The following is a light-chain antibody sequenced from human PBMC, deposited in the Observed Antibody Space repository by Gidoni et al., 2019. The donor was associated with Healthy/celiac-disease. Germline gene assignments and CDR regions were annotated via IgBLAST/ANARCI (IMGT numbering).Light chain of an antibody. J-gene: IGKJ2*01. V-gene: IGKV3-11*01. Sequence: EIVLTQSPATLSLSPGERATLSCRASQSVSSYLAWYQQKPGQAPRLLIYDASNRATGTPARLSGSGSGTDFTLTISSLEPEDFAVYYCQQRSNWPPGYTFGQGTKLEIK. CDR3: QQRSNWPPGYT. CDR1: QSVSSY. CDR2: DAS.